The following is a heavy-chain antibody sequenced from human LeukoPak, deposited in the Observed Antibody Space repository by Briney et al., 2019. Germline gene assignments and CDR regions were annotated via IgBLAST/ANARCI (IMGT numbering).Heavy chain of an antibody. Sequence: GGSLRLSCAASGFIFSSYGMSWVRQAPGQGLEWVSAISGSVRSTYYSDSVKGRFTISKDTSKNTLYLQMNSLRAEDTAIYYCAKDQLNRFCSGGSCSITHDSWGQGTLVTVSS. J-gene: IGHJ4*02. CDR3: AKDQLNRFCSGGSCSITHDS. D-gene: IGHD2-15*01. CDR2: ISGSVRST. V-gene: IGHV3-23*01. CDR1: GFIFSSYG.